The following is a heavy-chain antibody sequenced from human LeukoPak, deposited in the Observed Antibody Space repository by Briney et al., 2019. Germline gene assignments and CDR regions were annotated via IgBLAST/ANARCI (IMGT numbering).Heavy chain of an antibody. J-gene: IGHJ6*03. CDR3: ARDWCSSTSCYRYYYMDV. D-gene: IGHD2-2*01. CDR1: GYTFTGYY. Sequence: EASVKVSCKASGYTFTGYYMHWVRQAPGQGLEWMGWINPNSGGTNYAQKFQGRVTMTRDTSISTAYMELSRLRSDDTAVYYCARDWCSSTSCYRYYYMDVWGKGTTVTVSS. CDR2: INPNSGGT. V-gene: IGHV1-2*02.